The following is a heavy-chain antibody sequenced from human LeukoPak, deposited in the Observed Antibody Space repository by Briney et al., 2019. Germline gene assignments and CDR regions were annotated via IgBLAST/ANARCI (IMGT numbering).Heavy chain of an antibody. CDR1: GFTFINAW. V-gene: IGHV3-15*01. D-gene: IGHD1-26*01. CDR2: IKSKADGGTT. Sequence: PGRSLRLSCAASGFTFINAWMSWVRQAPGKGLEWVGRIKSKADGGTTDYAAPVKGRFTISRDNSKNTLQMNSLKTEDTAVYYCTTEYEGSGSAFDIWGQGTMVTVSS. CDR3: TTEYEGSGSAFDI. J-gene: IGHJ3*02.